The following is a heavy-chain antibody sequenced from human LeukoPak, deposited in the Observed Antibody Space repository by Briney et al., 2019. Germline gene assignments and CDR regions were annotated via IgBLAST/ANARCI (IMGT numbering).Heavy chain of an antibody. CDR1: GFTFSNYA. Sequence: GGSLRLSCAASGFTFSNYAMSWVRQAPGKGLEWVSAILGSGGSTYYADSVKGRFTVSRDNSKSALYLQMNSLRAEDTALYYCAKWGDYDVLTGYYVPDYWGQGTLVTVSS. J-gene: IGHJ4*02. CDR3: AKWGDYDVLTGYYVPDY. CDR2: ILGSGGST. V-gene: IGHV3-23*01. D-gene: IGHD3-9*01.